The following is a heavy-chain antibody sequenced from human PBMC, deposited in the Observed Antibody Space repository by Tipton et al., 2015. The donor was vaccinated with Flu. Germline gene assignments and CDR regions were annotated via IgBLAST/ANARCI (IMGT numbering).Heavy chain of an antibody. CDR3: ARYSSSYLWYYHYGMDV. CDR1: GFTFSSYE. Sequence: SLRLSCAASGFTFSSYEMNWVRQAPGKGLEWVSYISSSGSTIYYADSVKGRFTISRDNAKNSLYLQMNSLRAEDTAVYYCARYSSSYLWYYHYGMDVWGQGTTVTVSS. J-gene: IGHJ6*02. CDR2: ISSSGSTI. V-gene: IGHV3-48*03. D-gene: IGHD6-13*01.